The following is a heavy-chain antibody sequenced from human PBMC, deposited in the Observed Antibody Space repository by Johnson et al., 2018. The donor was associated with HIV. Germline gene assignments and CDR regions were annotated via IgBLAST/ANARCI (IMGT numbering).Heavy chain of an antibody. V-gene: IGHV3-7*02. J-gene: IGHJ3*02. CDR1: AFTFSSYW. D-gene: IGHD6-6*01. CDR2: IKQDGSEK. Sequence: EVQLVESGGGVVQPGRSLRLSCAASAFTFSSYWMSWVRQAPGKGLEWVANIKQDGSEKYYVDSVKGRFTISRDNSKNTLYLQMNSLRAEDTAVYYCAKARLAARASFDAFDIWGQGTMVTVSS. CDR3: AKARLAARASFDAFDI.